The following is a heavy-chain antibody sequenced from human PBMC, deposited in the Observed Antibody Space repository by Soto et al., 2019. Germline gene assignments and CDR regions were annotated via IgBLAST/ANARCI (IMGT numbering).Heavy chain of an antibody. CDR2: IKHDGSEV. D-gene: IGHD3-3*01. Sequence: EVQLVESGGGLVQPGGSLRLSCAASGFTFSSYWMSWVRQAPGKGLEWVANIKHDGSEVYYVDPAKGRFTISRDNAKKSLYLQLDSLRAEDTAVYYCARDLWEAERLTIFGVVIMKGYYFDQWGQGALVTVSS. CDR3: ARDLWEAERLTIFGVVIMKGYYFDQ. V-gene: IGHV3-7*01. CDR1: GFTFSSYW. J-gene: IGHJ4*02.